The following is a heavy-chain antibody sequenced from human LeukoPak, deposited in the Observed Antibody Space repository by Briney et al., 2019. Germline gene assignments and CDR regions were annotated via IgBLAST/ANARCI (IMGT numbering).Heavy chain of an antibody. CDR1: GGSFSGYY. CDR3: ARGQTGSTVAYVLHYFDY. D-gene: IGHD4-23*01. V-gene: IGHV4-34*01. Sequence: SETLSLTCAVYGGSFSGYYWSWIRQPPGKGLEWIGEINHSGGTNYNPSLKSRVTISVDTSKNQFSLKLSSVTAADTAVYYCARGQTGSTVAYVLHYFDYWGQGTLVTVSS. J-gene: IGHJ4*02. CDR2: INHSGGT.